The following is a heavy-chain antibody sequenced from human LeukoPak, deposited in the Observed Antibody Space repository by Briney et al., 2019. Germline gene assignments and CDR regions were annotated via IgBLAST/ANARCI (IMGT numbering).Heavy chain of an antibody. CDR1: GGSISSGGYS. CDR2: IYHSGST. J-gene: IGHJ4*02. Sequence: SQTLSLTCAVSGGSISSGGYSWSWIRQPPGKGLEWIGYIYHSGSTYYNPSLKSRVTISVDKSKNQFSLKLSSVTAADTAVYYCARVPRYSGSYYSGGFDYWGQGTLVTVSS. CDR3: ARVPRYSGSYYSGGFDY. D-gene: IGHD1-26*01. V-gene: IGHV4-30-2*01.